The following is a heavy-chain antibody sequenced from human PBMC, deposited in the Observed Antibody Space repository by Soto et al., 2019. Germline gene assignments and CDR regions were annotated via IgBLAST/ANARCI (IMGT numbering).Heavy chain of an antibody. V-gene: IGHV5-51*01. CDR3: ARKDKSGYFNWFDP. Sequence: GESLKISCRTSGYRFTSYWIAWLRQMPVKGLEWMGSIFPSDSDTRYSPAFQGQVTISADRSTSTVFLQWASLKASDTAVYFCARKDKSGYFNWFDPWGQGTLVTVSA. D-gene: IGHD3-22*01. J-gene: IGHJ5*02. CDR1: GYRFTSYW. CDR2: IFPSDSDT.